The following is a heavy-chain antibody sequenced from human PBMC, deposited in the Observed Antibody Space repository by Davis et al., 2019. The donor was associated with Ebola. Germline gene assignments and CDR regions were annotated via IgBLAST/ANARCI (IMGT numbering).Heavy chain of an antibody. V-gene: IGHV5-51*01. D-gene: IGHD2-2*01. J-gene: IGHJ5*02. Sequence: GESLKISCKGSGYSFTSYWIGWVRQMPGKGLEWMGIIYPGDSDTRYSPSFQGQVTIPADKSISTAYLQWSSLKASDTAMYYCARRYCSSTSCPNWFDPWGQGTLVTVSS. CDR2: IYPGDSDT. CDR1: GYSFTSYW. CDR3: ARRYCSSTSCPNWFDP.